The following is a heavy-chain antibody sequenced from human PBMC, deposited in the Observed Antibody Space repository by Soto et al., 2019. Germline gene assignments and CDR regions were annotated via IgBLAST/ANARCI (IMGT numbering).Heavy chain of an antibody. Sequence: GGSLRLSCGASGFTFSTYGMHWVRQAPGKGLEWVAVISHDGSNKYYADSVKGRFTISRDNAKNSLYLQMNSLRAEDTAVYYCARDSPYNAFDIWGQGTMVTVSS. V-gene: IGHV3-30*03. CDR3: ARDSPYNAFDI. CDR1: GFTFSTYG. CDR2: ISHDGSNK. D-gene: IGHD1-1*01. J-gene: IGHJ3*02.